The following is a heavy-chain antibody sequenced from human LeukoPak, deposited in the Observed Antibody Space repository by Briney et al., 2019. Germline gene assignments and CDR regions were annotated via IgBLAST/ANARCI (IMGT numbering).Heavy chain of an antibody. J-gene: IGHJ5*02. D-gene: IGHD3-10*01. CDR1: GFPLSSYA. Sequence: GGSLTLPCAASGFPLSSYAMSWVRQAPGKGLEGVSAISGCGGSTYYADSVKGRFTISRDTSKNTLYLQMNSLRAEDTAVYYCAKSRRGSGSYYNWFDPWGQGTLVTVSS. CDR3: AKSRRGSGSYYNWFDP. CDR2: ISGCGGST. V-gene: IGHV3-23*01.